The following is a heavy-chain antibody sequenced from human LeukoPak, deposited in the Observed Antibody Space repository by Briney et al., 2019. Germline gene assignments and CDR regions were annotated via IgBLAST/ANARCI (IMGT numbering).Heavy chain of an antibody. D-gene: IGHD2-21*02. V-gene: IGHV3-7*03. J-gene: IGHJ3*02. Sequence: GVLLKLSCAAYGLTLSSYWMSWVPQAPGKGLERVANIKQDGSEKYYVDSVKGRFTISRDNAKSSLYLQMNSLRAEDTAVYYCARVTAMGRYAFDIWGQGTMATVSS. CDR3: ARVTAMGRYAFDI. CDR2: IKQDGSEK. CDR1: GLTLSSYW.